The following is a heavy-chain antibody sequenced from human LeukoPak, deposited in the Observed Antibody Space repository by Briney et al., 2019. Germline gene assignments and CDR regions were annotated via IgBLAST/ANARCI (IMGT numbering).Heavy chain of an antibody. CDR1: GFTFSSYW. D-gene: IGHD3-10*01. Sequence: GGSLRLSCGASGFTFSSYWMSWVRQVPGKGLEWVAKIKEDGSEKYYVDSVEGRFTISRDNAKSSLCLQMNSLRAEDTAVYYCARDPGRGGDFDYWRQGTLVTVSS. CDR3: ARDPGRGGDFDY. V-gene: IGHV3-7*04. CDR2: IKEDGSEK. J-gene: IGHJ4*02.